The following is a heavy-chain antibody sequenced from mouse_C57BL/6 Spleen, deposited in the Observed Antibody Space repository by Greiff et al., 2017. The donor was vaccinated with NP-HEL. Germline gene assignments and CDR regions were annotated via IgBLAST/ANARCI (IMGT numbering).Heavy chain of an antibody. Sequence: QQSGAELVRPGASVTLSCKASGYTFTDYEMHWVKQTPVHGLEWIGAIDPETGGTAYNQKFKGKAILTADKSSSTAYMELRSLTSEDSAVYYCTREGGYYAMDYWGQGTSVTVSS. CDR1: GYTFTDYE. V-gene: IGHV1-15*01. J-gene: IGHJ4*01. CDR2: IDPETGGT. CDR3: TREGGYYAMDY.